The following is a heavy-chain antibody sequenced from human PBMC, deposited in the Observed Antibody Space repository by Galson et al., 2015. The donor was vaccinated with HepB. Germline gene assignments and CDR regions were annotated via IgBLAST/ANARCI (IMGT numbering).Heavy chain of an antibody. J-gene: IGHJ3*02. Sequence: SLRLSCAASGFSFSRYWIHWVRQAPGKGLEWVAKIKQDGNERDYVDSVKGRFTISRDNAKKSAYMQMNGLRAEDTAVYYCTRSSGSGYDMWGQGTLVTVSS. CDR1: GFSFSRYW. V-gene: IGHV3-7*03. D-gene: IGHD3-10*01. CDR3: TRSSGSGYDM. CDR2: IKQDGNER.